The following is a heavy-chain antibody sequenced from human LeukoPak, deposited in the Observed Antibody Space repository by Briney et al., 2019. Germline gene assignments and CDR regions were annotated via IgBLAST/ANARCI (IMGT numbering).Heavy chain of an antibody. V-gene: IGHV3-21*01. CDR1: GFTFSSYS. CDR2: ISSSSSYI. J-gene: IGHJ4*02. Sequence: GGSLRLSCAASGFTFSSYSMNWVRQAPGKGLEWVSSISSSSSYIYYADSVKGRFTISRDNAKNSLYLQMNSLRAEDTAVYYCARALSEEIAVAGTNFDYWGLGTLVTVSS. CDR3: ARALSEEIAVAGTNFDY. D-gene: IGHD6-19*01.